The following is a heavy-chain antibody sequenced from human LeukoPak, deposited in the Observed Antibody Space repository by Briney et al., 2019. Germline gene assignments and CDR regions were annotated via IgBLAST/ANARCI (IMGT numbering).Heavy chain of an antibody. J-gene: IGHJ4*02. Sequence: GGSLRLSCAASGFTFSFYEMNWVRQVPGKGLEWVSYIHTGGRTIYYADSVAGRFTISRDNAKNSLYLQIDSLRAEDTAVYYCARDVRNAVTRPYYFDYWGQGTLVTVSS. D-gene: IGHD4-17*01. CDR1: GFTFSFYE. V-gene: IGHV3-48*03. CDR2: IHTGGRTI. CDR3: ARDVRNAVTRPYYFDY.